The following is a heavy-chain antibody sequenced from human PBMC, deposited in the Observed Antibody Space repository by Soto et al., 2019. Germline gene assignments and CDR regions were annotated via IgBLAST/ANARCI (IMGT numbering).Heavy chain of an antibody. CDR3: ARGSVDTVDSSGFYEY. D-gene: IGHD3-22*01. V-gene: IGHV4-34*01. CDR2: INHSGGT. J-gene: IGHJ4*02. CDR1: GGSLSGHY. Sequence: SETLSLTCAVYGGSLSGHYWTWIRQPPGKGLEWIGEINHSGGTSYNPSLKSRVTISVDTSKSQFSLKLTSVTASDRAVYYCARGSVDTVDSSGFYEYWCQGTPVTVSS.